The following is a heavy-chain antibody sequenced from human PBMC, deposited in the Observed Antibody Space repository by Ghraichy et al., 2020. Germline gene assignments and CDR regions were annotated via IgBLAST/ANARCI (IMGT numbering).Heavy chain of an antibody. V-gene: IGHV1-69*13. CDR3: ARPYRTQLGTWDAFDI. CDR1: GGTFSSYA. Sequence: SVKVSCKASGGTFSSYAISWVRQAPGQGLEWMGGIITIFGTANYAQKFQGRVTITADESTSTAYMELSSLRSEDTAVYYCARPYRTQLGTWDAFDIWGQGTMVTVSS. CDR2: IITIFGTA. J-gene: IGHJ3*02. D-gene: IGHD7-27*01.